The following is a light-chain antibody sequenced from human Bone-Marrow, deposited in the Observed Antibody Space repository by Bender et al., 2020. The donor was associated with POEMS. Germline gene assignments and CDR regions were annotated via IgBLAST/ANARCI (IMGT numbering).Light chain of an antibody. CDR1: SSNIGAHA. Sequence: QSVLTQPPSASGTPGQRVTISCSGGSSNIGAHAVNWYQHLPGTAPKLLLYSSHRRPSEVPDRFSGSRSGTSASLAISGLQSEDGADYYCAVWDDSLNGWVFGGGTKLTVL. CDR2: SSH. J-gene: IGLJ3*02. CDR3: AVWDDSLNGWV. V-gene: IGLV1-44*01.